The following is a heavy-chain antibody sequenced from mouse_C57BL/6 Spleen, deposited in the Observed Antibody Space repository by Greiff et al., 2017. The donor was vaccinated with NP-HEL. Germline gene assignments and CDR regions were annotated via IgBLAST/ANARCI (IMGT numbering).Heavy chain of an antibody. Sequence: QVQLQQSGAELVRPGSSVKLSCKASGYTFTSYWMHWVKQRPIQGLEWIGNIDPSDSETHYNQKFKDKATLTVDKSSSTAYMQLSSLTSDDSAVYYCAREDSSGYKAWFAYWGQGTLVTVSA. CDR3: AREDSSGYKAWFAY. V-gene: IGHV1-52*01. D-gene: IGHD3-2*02. CDR1: GYTFTSYW. CDR2: IDPSDSET. J-gene: IGHJ3*01.